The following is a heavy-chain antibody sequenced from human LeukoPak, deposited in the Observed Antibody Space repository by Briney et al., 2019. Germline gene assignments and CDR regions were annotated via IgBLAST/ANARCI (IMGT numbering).Heavy chain of an antibody. D-gene: IGHD3-3*01. CDR3: AKGVSAYDFWSGRLFAY. V-gene: IGHV3-48*03. J-gene: IGHJ4*02. CDR2: ISSSGII. Sequence: TGGSLRLSCAASGFTFSSYEMNWVRQAPGKGLEWVSYISSSGIINYADSVKGRFTISRDNAKNSLYLQMNSLRAEDTAVYYCAKGVSAYDFWSGRLFAYWGQGALVTVSS. CDR1: GFTFSSYE.